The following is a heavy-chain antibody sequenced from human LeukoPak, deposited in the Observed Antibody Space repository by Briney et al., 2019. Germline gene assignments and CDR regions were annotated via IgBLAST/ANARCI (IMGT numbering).Heavy chain of an antibody. J-gene: IGHJ4*01. CDR3: VRDRGWGLRFLVD. CDR1: GFTFSSYW. Sequence: PGGSLRLSCAATGFTFSSYWMTWDCHAPVKGLEWVANIKQDGSEKYYVDSVKGRFTISRDNAKNSLYLQMDSLRAEDTAMYFYVRDRGWGLRFLVDWGHGTLVTVSS. V-gene: IGHV3-7*01. D-gene: IGHD4-17*01. CDR2: IKQDGSEK.